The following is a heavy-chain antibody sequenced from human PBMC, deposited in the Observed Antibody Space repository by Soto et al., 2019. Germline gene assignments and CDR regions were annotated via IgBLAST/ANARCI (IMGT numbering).Heavy chain of an antibody. CDR1: GYTFTSYG. D-gene: IGHD2-15*01. J-gene: IGHJ3*02. Sequence: ASVKISCKASGYTFTSYGISWVRQAHRQGLEWMGWISAYNGNTNYAQKLQGRVTMTTDTSTSTAYMELRSLRSDDTAVYYCARLTRYCSGGSCYVGKAFDIRGQGTMVT. CDR3: ARLTRYCSGGSCYVGKAFDI. V-gene: IGHV1-18*01. CDR2: ISAYNGNT.